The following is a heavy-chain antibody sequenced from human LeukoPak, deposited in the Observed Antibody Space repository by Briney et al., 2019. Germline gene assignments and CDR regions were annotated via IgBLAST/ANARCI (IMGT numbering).Heavy chain of an antibody. V-gene: IGHV1-2*02. D-gene: IGHD2-15*01. Sequence: GASVKVSCKASGYTFTSYYMHWVRQAPGQGLEWMGWINPNSGGTNYAQKFQGRVTMTRDTSISTAYMELSRLRSDDTAVYYCARALCSGGSCYSRHYYYYMDVWGKGTTVTVSS. J-gene: IGHJ6*03. CDR2: INPNSGGT. CDR3: ARALCSGGSCYSRHYYYYMDV. CDR1: GYTFTSYY.